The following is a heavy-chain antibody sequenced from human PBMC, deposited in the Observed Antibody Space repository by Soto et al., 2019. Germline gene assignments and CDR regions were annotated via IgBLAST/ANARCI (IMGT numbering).Heavy chain of an antibody. Sequence: EVQLLESGGGLVQPGGSLRLSCAASGFTFSSYAMRWVRQAPVKGLEWVSAISGSGDSTYYADSVKGRFTISRDNSKNPLYMQMNSLRAEDKAVYYCASRGSGSYYDYWGQGTLVTVSS. V-gene: IGHV3-23*01. J-gene: IGHJ4*02. CDR3: ASRGSGSYYDY. CDR2: ISGSGDST. D-gene: IGHD1-26*01. CDR1: GFTFSSYA.